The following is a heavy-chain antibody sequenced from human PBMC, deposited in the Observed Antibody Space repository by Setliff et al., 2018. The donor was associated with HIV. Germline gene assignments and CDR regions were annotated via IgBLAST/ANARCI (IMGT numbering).Heavy chain of an antibody. CDR3: TTRLSGSYIPNWFDP. CDR2: IKSKEDGGTR. Sequence: GGSLRLSCVASGMTFSGAWMTWVRQAPGKGLEWVGRIKSKEDGGTREYAAPVKGRFTISRDDSKNTLYLQMNSLEIEDTAVHYCTTRLSGSYIPNWFDPWGQGTLVTVSS. D-gene: IGHD1-26*01. CDR1: GMTFSGAW. J-gene: IGHJ5*02. V-gene: IGHV3-15*01.